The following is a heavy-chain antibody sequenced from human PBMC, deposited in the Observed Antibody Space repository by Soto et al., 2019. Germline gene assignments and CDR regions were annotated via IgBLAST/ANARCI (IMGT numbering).Heavy chain of an antibody. V-gene: IGHV5-10-1*01. CDR1: GYSFTSYW. CDR3: ARHDVVVVPAARAHYYYGMDV. D-gene: IGHD2-2*01. Sequence: GESLKISCKGSGYSFTSYWISWVRQMPGKGLEWMGRIDPSDSYTNYSPSFQGHVTISADKSISTAYLQWSSLKASDTAMYYCARHDVVVVPAARAHYYYGMDVWGQGTTVTVSS. CDR2: IDPSDSYT. J-gene: IGHJ6*02.